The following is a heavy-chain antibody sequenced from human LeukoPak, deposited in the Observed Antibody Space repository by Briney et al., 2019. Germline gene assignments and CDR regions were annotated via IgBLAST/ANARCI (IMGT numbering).Heavy chain of an antibody. V-gene: IGHV4-59*01. J-gene: IGHJ4*02. CDR2: FHNSGTS. D-gene: IGHD3-16*01. CDR1: DDSISDYY. CDR3: TRGVGWLIDY. Sequence: SETLSLTCTVSDDSISDYYRGWIRQPPGKGLEWIGYFHNSGTSTYNPSLKSRVTISADTSKNQFSLKLNSLTTADTAVYYCTRGVGWLIDYWGQGILVTVSS.